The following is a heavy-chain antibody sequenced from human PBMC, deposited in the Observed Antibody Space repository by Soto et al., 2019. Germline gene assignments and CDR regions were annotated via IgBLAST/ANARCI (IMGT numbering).Heavy chain of an antibody. J-gene: IGHJ4*02. Sequence: SETLSLTCTFSGGSISSGDYYWSWIRQPPGKGLEWIGNIYYSGSTYYNPSLKSRVTISVDTSKNQFSLKLSSVTAADTAVYYCASRKSSPYFDYWGQGTLVTVSP. CDR3: ASRKSSPYFDY. CDR1: GGSISSGDYY. V-gene: IGHV4-30-4*01. CDR2: IYYSGST. D-gene: IGHD3-10*01.